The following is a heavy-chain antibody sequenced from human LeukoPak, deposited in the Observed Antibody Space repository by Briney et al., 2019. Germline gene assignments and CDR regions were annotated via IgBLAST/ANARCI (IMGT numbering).Heavy chain of an antibody. D-gene: IGHD3-3*01. CDR3: ARGRDFWSGYTV. CDR1: GYTFTSYA. Sequence: SVKVSCKASGYTFTSYAMNWVRQAPGQGLEWMGGIIPIIGTANYAQKFQGRVTITTDESTSTAYMELSSLRSEDTAVYYCARGRDFWSGYTVWGQGTLVTVSS. CDR2: IIPIIGTA. V-gene: IGHV1-69*05. J-gene: IGHJ4*02.